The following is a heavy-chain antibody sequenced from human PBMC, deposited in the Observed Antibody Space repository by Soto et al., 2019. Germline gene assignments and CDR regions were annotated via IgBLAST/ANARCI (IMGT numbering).Heavy chain of an antibody. J-gene: IGHJ4*02. CDR2: IWDDGSNK. Sequence: GGSLRLSCAASGFTFSSYGMHWVRQAPGKGLEWVAVIWDDGSNKYYADSVKGRFTISRDNSKNTLYLQMNSLRAEDTAVYYCAREVYSSGLYYFDYWGQGTLVTVSS. D-gene: IGHD6-19*01. CDR3: AREVYSSGLYYFDY. CDR1: GFTFSSYG. V-gene: IGHV3-33*01.